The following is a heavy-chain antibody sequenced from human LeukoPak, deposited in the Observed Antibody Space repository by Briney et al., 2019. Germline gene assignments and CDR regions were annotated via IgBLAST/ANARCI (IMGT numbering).Heavy chain of an antibody. CDR3: AREMDYYDSSGYDAFDI. D-gene: IGHD3-22*01. Sequence: SETLSLTRTVSGYSISSGYFWGWIRQPPGKGLEWLGSIHHSGSTYYNPSLKSRVTISVDTSKNQFSLKLSSVTAADTAVYYCAREMDYYDSSGYDAFDIWGQGTMVTVSS. V-gene: IGHV4-38-2*02. J-gene: IGHJ3*02. CDR1: GYSISSGYF. CDR2: IHHSGST.